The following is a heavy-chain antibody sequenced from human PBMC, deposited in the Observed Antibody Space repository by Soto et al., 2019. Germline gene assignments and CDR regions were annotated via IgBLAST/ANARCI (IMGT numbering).Heavy chain of an antibody. CDR2: INHSGST. V-gene: IGHV4-34*01. CDR3: ARGVPAAIAQDKNYYYYYGMDV. J-gene: IGHJ6*02. CDR1: RGSFSGYY. D-gene: IGHD2-2*02. Sequence: SETLSLTCAVYRGSFSGYYWSWIRQPPGKGLEWIGEINHSGSTNYNPSLKSRVTISVDTSKNQFSLKLSSVTAADTAVYYCARGVPAAIAQDKNYYYYYGMDVWGQGTTVTVSS.